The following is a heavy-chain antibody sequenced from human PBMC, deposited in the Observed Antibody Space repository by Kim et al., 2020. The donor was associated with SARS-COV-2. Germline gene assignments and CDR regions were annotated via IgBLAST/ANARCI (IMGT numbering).Heavy chain of an antibody. Sequence: GGSLRLSCAASGFTFSSYAMSWVRQAPGKGLEYVSIITNNGGSTNYADSVKGRFTISRDNSKNTLFLQMNSLRADDTAVYYCASNWNFDYWSQGTLVTVSS. D-gene: IGHD1-1*01. CDR3: ASNWNFDY. CDR2: ITNNGGST. V-gene: IGHV3-23*01. J-gene: IGHJ4*02. CDR1: GFTFSSYA.